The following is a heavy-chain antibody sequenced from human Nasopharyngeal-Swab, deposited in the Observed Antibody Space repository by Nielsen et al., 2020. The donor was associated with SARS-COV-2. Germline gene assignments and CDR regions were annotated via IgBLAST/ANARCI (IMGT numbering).Heavy chain of an antibody. CDR1: GFTFSSYG. CDR2: ISYDGSNK. J-gene: IGHJ4*02. Sequence: GESLKISCAASGFTFSSYGMHWVRQAPGKGLEWVAVISYDGSNKYYADSVKGRFTISRDNSKNTLYLQMNSLRAEDTAVYYCAKDRITMIVVVPDYWGQGTRVTVSS. D-gene: IGHD3-22*01. V-gene: IGHV3-30*18. CDR3: AKDRITMIVVVPDY.